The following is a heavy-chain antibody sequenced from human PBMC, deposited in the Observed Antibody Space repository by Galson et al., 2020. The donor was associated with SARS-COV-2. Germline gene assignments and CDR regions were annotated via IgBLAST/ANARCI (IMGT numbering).Heavy chain of an antibody. Sequence: SGPTLVKPTQTLTLTCTFSGFSLSTSGMCVSWIRQPPGKALEWLARLDWDDAKHYSTSLKTRLTISKDTSKNQVVLTMTNMDPVDTATYYCARSRIAALGMDVWGQGTTVTVSS. D-gene: IGHD6-6*01. CDR2: LDWDDAK. CDR3: ARSRIAALGMDV. J-gene: IGHJ6*02. V-gene: IGHV2-70*11. CDR1: GFSLSTSGMC.